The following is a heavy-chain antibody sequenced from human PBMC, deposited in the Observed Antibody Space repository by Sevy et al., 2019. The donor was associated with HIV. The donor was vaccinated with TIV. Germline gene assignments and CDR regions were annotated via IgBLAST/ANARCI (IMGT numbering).Heavy chain of an antibody. CDR3: ARPRGSSPTIIDY. D-gene: IGHD3-16*01. Sequence: GESLKISCKGSGYTFTSYWIGWVRQMPGKGLEWRGIIYPSDSDTIYTPSFQRQVTISADKSITTAYLQWTGLKASDTAMYYCARPRGSSPTIIDYWGQGTLVTVSS. J-gene: IGHJ4*02. CDR2: IYPSDSDT. V-gene: IGHV5-51*01. CDR1: GYTFTSYW.